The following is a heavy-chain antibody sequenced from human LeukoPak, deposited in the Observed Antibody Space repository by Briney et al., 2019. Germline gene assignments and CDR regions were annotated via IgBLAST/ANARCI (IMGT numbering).Heavy chain of an antibody. V-gene: IGHV3-30-3*01. Sequence: PGGSLRLSCAASGFTFSSYAMHWVRQAPGKGLEWVAVTSYDGSNKYYADSVKGRFTISRDNSKNTLYLQMNSLRAEDTAVYYCARAPYSSVWSFDYWGQGTLVTVSS. D-gene: IGHD6-13*01. CDR3: ARAPYSSVWSFDY. CDR2: TSYDGSNK. J-gene: IGHJ4*02. CDR1: GFTFSSYA.